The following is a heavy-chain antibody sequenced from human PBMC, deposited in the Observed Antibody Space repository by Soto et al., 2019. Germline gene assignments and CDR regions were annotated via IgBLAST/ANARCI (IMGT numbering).Heavy chain of an antibody. J-gene: IGHJ6*02. CDR3: AREEVFMVRGVIGGYYYGMDV. V-gene: IGHV3-7*05. D-gene: IGHD3-10*01. Sequence: GGSLRLSCAASGFTFSSYWMSWVRQAPGKGLEWVANIKQDGSEKYYVDSVKGRFTISRDNAKNSLYLQMNSLRAEDTAVYYCAREEVFMVRGVIGGYYYGMDVWGQGTTVTVSS. CDR1: GFTFSSYW. CDR2: IKQDGSEK.